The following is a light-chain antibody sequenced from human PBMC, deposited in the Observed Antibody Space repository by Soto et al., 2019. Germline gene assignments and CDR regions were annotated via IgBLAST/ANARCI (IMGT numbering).Light chain of an antibody. CDR3: QQSHSTPLT. J-gene: IGKJ4*01. CDR1: QSISNF. CDR2: AAS. Sequence: DIPMTQSPSSVSASVGDRVTITCRASQSISNFLNWYQQKPGKAPKLLIDAASSLQSGVPARFSGSGSGTDFTLTISSLQPEDFATYYCQQSHSTPLTFGGGTKVEIK. V-gene: IGKV1-39*01.